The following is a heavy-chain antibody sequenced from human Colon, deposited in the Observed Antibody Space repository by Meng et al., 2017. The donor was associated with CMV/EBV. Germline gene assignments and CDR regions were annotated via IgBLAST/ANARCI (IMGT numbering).Heavy chain of an antibody. J-gene: IGHJ4*02. V-gene: IGHV4-39*07. Sequence: SETLSLTCTVSGVSISNNDYYWVWVRQPPGKGLEWIASVSVTGATYKNPSLKSRVTISVDTSKNQFSLRLSSVTAADTAVYYCAKDGRIFGVVSFDYWGQGTLVTVSS. D-gene: IGHD3-3*02. CDR3: AKDGRIFGVVSFDY. CDR1: GVSISNNDYY. CDR2: VSVTGAT.